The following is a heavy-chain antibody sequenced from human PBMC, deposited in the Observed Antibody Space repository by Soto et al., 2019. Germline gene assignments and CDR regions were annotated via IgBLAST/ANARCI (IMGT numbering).Heavy chain of an antibody. D-gene: IGHD3-16*01. J-gene: IGHJ5*02. Sequence: EASVKVSCKASGYTFTSYYMHWVRQAPGQGLERMGIINANGGSTSYAQKFQGRVTMTTDTSTSTVYMELRSLRSDDTAVYYCARGPLSTTGGLPTKNNWFDPWGQGTLVTVSS. CDR3: ARGPLSTTGGLPTKNNWFDP. V-gene: IGHV1-46*01. CDR2: INANGGST. CDR1: GYTFTSYY.